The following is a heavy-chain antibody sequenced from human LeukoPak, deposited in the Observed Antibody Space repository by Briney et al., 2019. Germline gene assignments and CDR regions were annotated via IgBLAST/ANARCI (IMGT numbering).Heavy chain of an antibody. Sequence: GGSLRPSCAASGFTFSSSAMNWVRQAPGKGLEWVSSINSGSTYTYYTESVKGRFTVSRDNAKNSLFLQMNSLRAEDTAIYYCARSLTTLTYEGYWGQGTLVTVSS. CDR2: INSGSTYT. D-gene: IGHD1-1*01. CDR1: GFTFSSSA. V-gene: IGHV3-21*01. J-gene: IGHJ4*02. CDR3: ARSLTTLTYEGY.